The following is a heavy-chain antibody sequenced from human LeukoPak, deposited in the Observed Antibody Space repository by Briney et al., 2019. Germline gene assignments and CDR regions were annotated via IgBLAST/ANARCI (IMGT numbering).Heavy chain of an antibody. V-gene: IGHV3-66*01. CDR3: ARERRAAADYYGMDV. D-gene: IGHD6-13*01. Sequence: GGSLRLSCAASGFSFSSYWVSWVRQAPGKGLEWVSVIYSGGSTYYADSVKGRFTISRDNSKNTLYLQMNSLRAEDTAVYYCARERRAAADYYGMDVWGQGTTVTVSS. CDR2: IYSGGST. J-gene: IGHJ6*02. CDR1: GFSFSSYW.